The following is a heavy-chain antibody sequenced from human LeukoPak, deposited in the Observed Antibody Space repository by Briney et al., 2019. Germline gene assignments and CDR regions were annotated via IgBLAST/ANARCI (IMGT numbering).Heavy chain of an antibody. Sequence: SETLSLTCTVSGGSISSGDYYWSWIRQPPGKGLEWIGYIYYSGSTYYNPSLKSRVTISVDTSKNQFSLKLSSVTAADTAVYYCARVTQDDYGDYCDYWGQGTLVTVSS. CDR3: ARVTQDDYGDYCDY. CDR2: IYYSGST. D-gene: IGHD4-17*01. CDR1: GGSISSGDYY. J-gene: IGHJ4*02. V-gene: IGHV4-30-4*08.